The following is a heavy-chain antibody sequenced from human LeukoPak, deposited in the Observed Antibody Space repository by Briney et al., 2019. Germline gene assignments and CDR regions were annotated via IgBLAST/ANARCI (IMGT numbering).Heavy chain of an antibody. D-gene: IGHD2-15*01. CDR1: GGSISSGSYY. Sequence: SETLSLTCTVSGGSISSGSYYWSWIRQPAGKGPEWIGRIYTSGSTNYNPSLKSRVTISVDTSKNQFSLKLSSVTAADTAVYYCAREEWEGCSGGSCYWGYYYYYMDVWGKGTTVTISS. CDR2: IYTSGST. CDR3: AREEWEGCSGGSCYWGYYYYYMDV. J-gene: IGHJ6*03. V-gene: IGHV4-61*02.